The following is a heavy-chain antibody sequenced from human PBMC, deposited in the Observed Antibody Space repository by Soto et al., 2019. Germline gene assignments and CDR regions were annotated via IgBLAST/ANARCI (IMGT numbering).Heavy chain of an antibody. D-gene: IGHD2-21*01. J-gene: IGHJ4*02. CDR1: CFSFRDYF. CDR3: ARDDHTYGVY. Sequence: GSLRLSCAASCFSFRDYFMSWIRQAPGKGLEWVSYIGPYGNSIYYADSVKGRFTISRDDATNSLHLHMNSLRTDDTAVYYCARDDHTYGVYWGQGTPVTVSS. V-gene: IGHV3-11*01. CDR2: IGPYGNSI.